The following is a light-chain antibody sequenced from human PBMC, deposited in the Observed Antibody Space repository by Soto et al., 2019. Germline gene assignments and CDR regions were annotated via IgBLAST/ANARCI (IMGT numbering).Light chain of an antibody. Sequence: ENVLTQSPATLSLSPGERATLSCRASQSVGSDLAWYQQKPGQAPRLLIYDASNRATGIPARFSGSGSGTDFTLTISSLEPEDFALYYCQQRSSWPLTFGGGTKVDIK. V-gene: IGKV3-11*01. CDR1: QSVGSD. CDR2: DAS. J-gene: IGKJ4*01. CDR3: QQRSSWPLT.